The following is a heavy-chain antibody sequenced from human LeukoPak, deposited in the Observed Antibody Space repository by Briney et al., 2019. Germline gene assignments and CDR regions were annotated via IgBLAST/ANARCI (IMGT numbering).Heavy chain of an antibody. CDR1: GFSLDDYA. Sequence: PGGSLRLSCAASGFSLDDYAMHWVRQAPGQGLEWVSSISWDGRNMAYAGSVKGRFTISRDNAQNSLYLQMYSLKIEDTAFYYCIKDMGFDLLKDAFDLWGQGMLVTVSS. V-gene: IGHV3-9*01. J-gene: IGHJ3*01. CDR3: IKDMGFDLLKDAFDL. CDR2: ISWDGRNM. D-gene: IGHD1-26*01.